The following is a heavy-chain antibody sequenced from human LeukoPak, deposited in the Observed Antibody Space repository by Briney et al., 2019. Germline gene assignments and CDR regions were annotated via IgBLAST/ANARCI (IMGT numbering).Heavy chain of an antibody. D-gene: IGHD2-2*02. CDR2: IYSGGST. V-gene: IGHV3-53*01. CDR3: ARFLAVVPAAILGHFDY. CDR1: GFTVSSKY. J-gene: IGHJ4*02. Sequence: GGSLRLSCAASGFTVSSKYMSWVRQAPGKGLEWVSVIYSGGSTYYADSVKGRFTISRDNSKNTLYLQMNSLRAEDTAVYYCARFLAVVPAAILGHFDYWGQGTLVTVSS.